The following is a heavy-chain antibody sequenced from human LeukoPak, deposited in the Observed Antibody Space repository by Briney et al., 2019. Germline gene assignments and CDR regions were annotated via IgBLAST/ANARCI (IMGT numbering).Heavy chain of an antibody. CDR2: IIPILGIA. Sequence: GASVKVSCKASGGIFSSYAISWVRQAPGQGLEWMGRIIPILGIANYAQKFQGRVTITAGKSTSTAYMELSRLRSDDTAVYYCASTDYYDSSGYYLPGSFDIWGQGTMVTVSS. CDR1: GGIFSSYA. CDR3: ASTDYYDSSGYYLPGSFDI. V-gene: IGHV1-69*04. J-gene: IGHJ3*02. D-gene: IGHD3-22*01.